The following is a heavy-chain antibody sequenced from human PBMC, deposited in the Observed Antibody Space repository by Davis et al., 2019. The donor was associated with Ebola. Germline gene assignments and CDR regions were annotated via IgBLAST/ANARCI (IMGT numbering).Heavy chain of an antibody. CDR3: ARFLVAGPASYYYGMDV. CDR1: GYSFTSYW. D-gene: IGHD6-19*01. Sequence: GESLNTSCKGSGYSFTSYWIGRVRQMPGKGLVWMGIIYPGYSDTRYSPSFQGQVTISADKSISTAYLQWSSLKASDTAMYYCARFLVAGPASYYYGMDVWGQGTTVTVSS. CDR2: IYPGYSDT. V-gene: IGHV5-51*01. J-gene: IGHJ6*02.